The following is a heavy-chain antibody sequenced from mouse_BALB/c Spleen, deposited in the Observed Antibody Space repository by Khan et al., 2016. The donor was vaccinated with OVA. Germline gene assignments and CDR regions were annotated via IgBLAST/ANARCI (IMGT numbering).Heavy chain of an antibody. J-gene: IGHJ4*01. CDR3: TRDGNYMDY. Sequence: EVQLQESGPDLVKPSQSLSLTCTVTGYSITSGYAWHWIRQFPGNKLEWMASIYFSGSINYNPSLKSRISVNRDTSKNQFFLQLNSVTSEDTATYYCTRDGNYMDYWGQGTSVTVSS. D-gene: IGHD2-1*01. V-gene: IGHV3-1*02. CDR2: IYFSGSI. CDR1: GYSITSGYA.